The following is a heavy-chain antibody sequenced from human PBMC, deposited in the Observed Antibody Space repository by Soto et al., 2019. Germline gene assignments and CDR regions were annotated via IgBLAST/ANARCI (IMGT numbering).Heavy chain of an antibody. CDR1: GGSISSSYW. CDR2: IYHSGST. V-gene: IGHV4-4*02. J-gene: IGHJ5*02. D-gene: IGHD3-3*01. Sequence: PSETLSLTCAVSGGSISSSYWWNWVRQPPGKGLEWIGKIYHSGSTNYNPSLKSRVTISVDKSKNQFSLKLSSVTAADTAVYYCARSYYDFWSGYYSYNWFDPWGQGTLVTVSS. CDR3: ARSYYDFWSGYYSYNWFDP.